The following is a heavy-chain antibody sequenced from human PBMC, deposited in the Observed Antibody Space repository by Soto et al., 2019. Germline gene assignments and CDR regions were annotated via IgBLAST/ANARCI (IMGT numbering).Heavy chain of an antibody. CDR2: IYYSGST. D-gene: IGHD4-4*01. Sequence: PSETLSLTCTVSGGSISSGDYYWSWIRQPPGKGLEWIGYIYYSGSTYYNPSLKSRVTISVDTSKNQFSLKLSSVTAADTAVYYCARGELTVSWFDPWGQGTLVIVSS. J-gene: IGHJ5*02. CDR1: GGSISSGDYY. V-gene: IGHV4-30-4*01. CDR3: ARGELTVSWFDP.